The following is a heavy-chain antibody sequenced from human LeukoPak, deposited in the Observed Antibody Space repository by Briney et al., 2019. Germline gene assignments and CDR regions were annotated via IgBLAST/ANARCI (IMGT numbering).Heavy chain of an antibody. CDR2: IYYSGST. J-gene: IGHJ4*02. V-gene: IGHV4-59*01. D-gene: IGHD4-23*01. Sequence: SETLSLTCTVSGGSISSYYWSWIRQPPGKGLEWIGYIYYSGSTNYNPPLKSRVTISVDTSKNQFSLKLSSVTAADTAVYYCAREGTVVTELTPYFDYWGQGTLVTVSS. CDR1: GGSISSYY. CDR3: AREGTVVTELTPYFDY.